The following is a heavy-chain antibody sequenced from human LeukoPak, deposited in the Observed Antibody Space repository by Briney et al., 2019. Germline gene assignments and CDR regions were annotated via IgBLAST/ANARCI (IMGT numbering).Heavy chain of an antibody. V-gene: IGHV4-34*01. D-gene: IGHD3-10*01. J-gene: IGHJ6*03. CDR3: AIGYYGSGSHCCHMDV. CDR2: INHSGST. CDR1: VGSFSGYY. Sequence: SETLSRTCAVYVGSFSGYYWSWIRQPPGKGLEWIGEINHSGSTNYNSSLKSRVTISVDTSKNQFSLKLSSVTAADTAVYYCAIGYYGSGSHCCHMDVWGKGTTITVS.